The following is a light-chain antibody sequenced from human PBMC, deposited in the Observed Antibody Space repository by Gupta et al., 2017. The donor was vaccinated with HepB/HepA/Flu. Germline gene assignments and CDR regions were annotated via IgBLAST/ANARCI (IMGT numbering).Light chain of an antibody. CDR1: SSNVGSYNL. J-gene: IGLJ3*02. CDR3: CSYAGSSTFWV. V-gene: IGLV2-23*02. Sequence: QSALTQPASVSGSPGQSITISCTGTSSNVGSYNLVSWYQQHPGTAPQLMIYEVSKRPSGVSNRFSGSKSGNTASPTISGLQAEDEADYYCCSYAGSSTFWVFGGGTKLTVL. CDR2: EVS.